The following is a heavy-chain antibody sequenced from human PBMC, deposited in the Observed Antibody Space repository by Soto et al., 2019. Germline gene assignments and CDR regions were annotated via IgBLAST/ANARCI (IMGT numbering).Heavy chain of an antibody. D-gene: IGHD4-17*01. Sequence: QVQLVQSGAEVKKPGSSGKVSCKASGGTFSSYTISWLRQAPGQGLEWMGRIIPILGIANYEQKFQGRVTITADKSTSRAYMELSIMRSEDTAVYFCARDLHYGDYVDYWGQGTLVTVSS. CDR1: GGTFSSYT. J-gene: IGHJ4*02. CDR2: IIPILGIA. V-gene: IGHV1-69*08. CDR3: ARDLHYGDYVDY.